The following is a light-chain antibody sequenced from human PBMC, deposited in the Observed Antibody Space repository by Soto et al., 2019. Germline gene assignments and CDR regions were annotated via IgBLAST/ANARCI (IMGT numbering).Light chain of an antibody. V-gene: IGLV1-40*01. J-gene: IGLJ1*01. CDR2: GNN. CDR3: QSYDSSLSGSV. CDR1: SSNIGAGYD. Sequence: QSLLTQPPSVSGAPGQMVTISCTGGSSNIGAGYDVQWYQQLPGTAPKLFIYGNNNRPSGVPDRFSGSKSGTSGSLAITGLQAEDEADYYCQSYDSSLSGSVFGTGTKLTVL.